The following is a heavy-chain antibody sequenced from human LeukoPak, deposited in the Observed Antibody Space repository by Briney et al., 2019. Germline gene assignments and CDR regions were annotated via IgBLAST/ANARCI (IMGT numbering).Heavy chain of an antibody. V-gene: IGHV3-21*01. CDR2: ISSSSSYI. CDR3: ARDLGYCSSTSCYDNYFDY. CDR1: GFTFSSYS. Sequence: GGSLRLSCAASGFTFSSYSMNWVRQAPGKGLEWVSSISSSSSYIYYADSVKGRFTISRDNAKNSLYLQMNSLRAEDTAVYYCARDLGYCSSTSCYDNYFDYWGQGTLVTVSS. J-gene: IGHJ4*02. D-gene: IGHD2-2*01.